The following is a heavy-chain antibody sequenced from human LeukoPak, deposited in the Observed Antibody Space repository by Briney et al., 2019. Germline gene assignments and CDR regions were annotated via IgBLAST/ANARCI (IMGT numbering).Heavy chain of an antibody. CDR1: GFNFRSYG. Sequence: GGSLRLSCAASGFNFRSYGMHWVRQAPGKGLEWVAVIWYDGSNKYYADSVKGRFIISRDNSKNTLSLQMNSLRAEDTAVYYCARDRTIYFDQWGQGIPVTVSS. CDR3: ARDRTIYFDQ. CDR2: IWYDGSNK. V-gene: IGHV3-33*01. J-gene: IGHJ4*02. D-gene: IGHD3-3*01.